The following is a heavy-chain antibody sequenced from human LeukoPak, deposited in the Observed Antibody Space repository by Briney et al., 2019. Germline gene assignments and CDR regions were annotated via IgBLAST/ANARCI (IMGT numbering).Heavy chain of an antibody. J-gene: IGHJ4*02. CDR1: GGSISSSSYY. CDR2: IYYSGST. Sequence: SETLSLTCTVSGGSISSSSYYRGWIRQPPGKGLEWIGSIYYSGSTYYNPSLKSRVTISVDTSKNQFSLKLSSVTAADTAVYYCARQYSSPSKGFDYWGQGTLVTVSS. CDR3: ARQYSSPSKGFDY. V-gene: IGHV4-39*01. D-gene: IGHD6-13*01.